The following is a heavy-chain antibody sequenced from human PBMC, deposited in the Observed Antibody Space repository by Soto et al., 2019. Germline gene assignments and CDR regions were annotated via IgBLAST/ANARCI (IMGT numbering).Heavy chain of an antibody. CDR3: ARAGGPVDYGSYVGTYYFDY. CDR2: INSNTGDT. D-gene: IGHD4-17*01. CDR1: GYTFTGYY. J-gene: IGHJ4*02. Sequence: GASVKVSCKASGYTFTGYYMHWARQAPGQGLEWMGWINSNTGDTMYAQKFQGRVVMTRDTSSSTVYMDVSRLTSDDTAVFYCARAGGPVDYGSYVGTYYFDYWGQGSLVTVSS. V-gene: IGHV1-2*02.